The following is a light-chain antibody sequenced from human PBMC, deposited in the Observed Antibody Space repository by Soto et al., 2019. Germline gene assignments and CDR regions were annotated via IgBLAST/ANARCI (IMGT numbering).Light chain of an antibody. CDR2: EVT. CDR1: SSDVGRYDY. CDR3: SSYGGSNNVI. J-gene: IGLJ2*01. V-gene: IGLV2-8*01. Sequence: QSLLTQPPSASGSPGQSVTISCTGTSSDVGRYDYVCWYQHYPGKAPKLMIYEVTKRPSGVPDRFSGSKSGNTASLTVSGLQAEDEADYYCSSYGGSNNVIFGGGTKLTVL.